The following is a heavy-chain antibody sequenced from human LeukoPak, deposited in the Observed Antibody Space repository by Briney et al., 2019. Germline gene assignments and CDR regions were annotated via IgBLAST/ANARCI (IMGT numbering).Heavy chain of an antibody. J-gene: IGHJ4*02. Sequence: GGSLRLSCAASGFIFDDYAMHWVRQAPGKGLEWVSGISWNSGSIGYADSVKGRFTISRDNAKNSLYLQMNSLRAEDTALYYCAKDSGYNYGNIDYWGQGTLVTVSS. CDR1: GFIFDDYA. D-gene: IGHD5-18*01. CDR3: AKDSGYNYGNIDY. V-gene: IGHV3-9*01. CDR2: ISWNSGSI.